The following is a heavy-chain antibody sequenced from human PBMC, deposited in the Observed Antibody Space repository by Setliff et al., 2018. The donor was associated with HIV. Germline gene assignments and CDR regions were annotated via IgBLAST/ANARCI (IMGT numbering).Heavy chain of an antibody. CDR3: ARGRGYCSSHGCFYYYMDV. J-gene: IGHJ6*03. V-gene: IGHV1-2*06. CDR2: INPNRVAT. CDR1: GYTFIGYH. D-gene: IGHD2-2*01. Sequence: ASVKVSCKASGYTFIGYHIHWVRQAPRQGLEWMGRINPNRVATNYAQKFPGKVPMTRDTSSMTDYMELSRLRSDDTAAYFCARGRGYCSSHGCFYYYMDVWAEGTMVTVSS.